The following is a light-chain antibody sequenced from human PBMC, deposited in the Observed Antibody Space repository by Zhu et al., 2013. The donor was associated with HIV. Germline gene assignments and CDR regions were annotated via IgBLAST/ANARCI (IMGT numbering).Light chain of an antibody. CDR1: QSVSSGY. Sequence: EILLTQSPDTLSLSPGDRATLSCRASQSVSSGYLAWYQQRPGQAPRLLIHGVSNRATGIPDRFSGSGSGTDFTLSISRMEPEDFAVYYCLHHGGSPRYIFGQGTKLEIK. J-gene: IGKJ2*01. CDR2: GVS. CDR3: LHHGGSPRYI. V-gene: IGKV3-20*01.